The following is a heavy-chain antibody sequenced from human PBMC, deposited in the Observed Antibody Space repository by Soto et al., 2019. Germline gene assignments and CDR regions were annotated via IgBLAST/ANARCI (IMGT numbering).Heavy chain of an antibody. V-gene: IGHV4-31*03. J-gene: IGHJ4*02. D-gene: IGHD6-6*01. CDR1: GESISSGGYY. CDR2: IYDSGSA. Sequence: QVQLQESGPGLVKASQTLSLICSVSGESISSGGYYWSWIRHHPGKGLEWIGYIYDSGSAYYNPSLKSRVTISMDTSKNHFAMKLSSVTAADTAVYSCARASSSSSAADYWGQGTLITVSS. CDR3: ARASSSSSAADY.